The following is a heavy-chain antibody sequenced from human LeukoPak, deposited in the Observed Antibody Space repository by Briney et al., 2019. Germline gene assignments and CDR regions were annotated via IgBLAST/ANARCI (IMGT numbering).Heavy chain of an antibody. CDR1: GFTFRTYW. D-gene: IGHD3-10*01. CDR2: INQDGSET. J-gene: IGHJ3*02. V-gene: IGHV3-7*01. CDR3: AREAHYYGSGSYDAFDI. Sequence: RPGGSLRLSCGASGFTFRTYWMGWVRQGPGKGLEWVANINQDGSETYYVDSVKGRFTISRDNAKNSLYLQMNSLRAEDTAVYYCAREAHYYGSGSYDAFDIWGQGTMVTVSS.